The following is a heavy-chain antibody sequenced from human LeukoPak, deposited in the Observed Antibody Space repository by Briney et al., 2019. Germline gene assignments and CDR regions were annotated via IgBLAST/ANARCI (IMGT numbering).Heavy chain of an antibody. CDR3: ARDLGYSSGPNY. J-gene: IGHJ4*02. V-gene: IGHV3-23*01. Sequence: GGSLRLSCAASGFTFSSYAMNWVRQAPGKGLEWVSAISGSGGSTYYVDSVKGRFTISRDNAKNSLYLQMNSLRAEDTAVYYCARDLGYSSGPNYWGQGTRVTVSS. D-gene: IGHD6-19*01. CDR2: ISGSGGST. CDR1: GFTFSSYA.